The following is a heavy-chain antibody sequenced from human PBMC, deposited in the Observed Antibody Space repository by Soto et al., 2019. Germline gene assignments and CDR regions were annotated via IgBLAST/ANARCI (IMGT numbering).Heavy chain of an antibody. V-gene: IGHV3-64*01. CDR2: IRSNGVGT. CDR1: GFTLSGYA. D-gene: IGHD6-6*01. CDR3: ARRARPDFYYMDV. Sequence: EVQLAESGGGLAQPGGSLRLSCAASGFTLSGYAMDWVRQAPGKGLEYVSGIRSNGVGTYYANSVQGRFTISRDESQNTVYLHMGSLSPEDMAVYYCARRARPDFYYMDVWGKGTTVTVSS. J-gene: IGHJ6*03.